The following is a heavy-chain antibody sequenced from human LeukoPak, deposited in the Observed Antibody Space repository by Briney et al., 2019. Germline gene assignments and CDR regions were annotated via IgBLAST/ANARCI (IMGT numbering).Heavy chain of an antibody. Sequence: SQTLSLTCTVSGGSISSGDYYWSWIRQPPGKGLEWSGYIYYSGSTYYNPSLKSRVTISVDTSKNQFSLTLSSVTAAATAVYYCARDLCSSTSCYLSSGMDVWGQGTTVTVSS. D-gene: IGHD2-2*01. J-gene: IGHJ6*02. CDR1: GGSISSGDYY. CDR2: IYYSGST. CDR3: ARDLCSSTSCYLSSGMDV. V-gene: IGHV4-30-4*01.